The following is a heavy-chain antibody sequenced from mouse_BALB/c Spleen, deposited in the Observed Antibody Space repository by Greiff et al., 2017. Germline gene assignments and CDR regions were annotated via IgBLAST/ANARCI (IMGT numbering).Heavy chain of an antibody. CDR2: INPSTGYT. J-gene: IGHJ3*01. CDR3: ARMGVVWSRAWFAY. Sequence: VQLQQSGAELAKPGASVKMSCKASGYTFTSYWMHWVKQRPGQGLEWIGYINPSTGYTEYNQKFKDKATLTADKSSSTAYMQLSSLTSEDSAVYYCARMGVVWSRAWFAYWGQGTLVTVSA. CDR1: GYTFTSYW. D-gene: IGHD2-10*02. V-gene: IGHV1-7*01.